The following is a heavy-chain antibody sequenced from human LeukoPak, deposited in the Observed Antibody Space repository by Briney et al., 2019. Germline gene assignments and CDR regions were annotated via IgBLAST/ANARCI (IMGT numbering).Heavy chain of an antibody. D-gene: IGHD4-17*01. V-gene: IGHV4-59*06. CDR1: GGSISSYY. Sequence: PSETLSLTCTVSGGSISSYYWSWIRQHPGKGLEWIGYIYYSGSTYYNPSLKSRVTISVDTSKNQFSLKLSSVTAADTAVYYCARYGYGDYVGYYYMDVWGKGTTVTVSS. J-gene: IGHJ6*03. CDR2: IYYSGST. CDR3: ARYGYGDYVGYYYMDV.